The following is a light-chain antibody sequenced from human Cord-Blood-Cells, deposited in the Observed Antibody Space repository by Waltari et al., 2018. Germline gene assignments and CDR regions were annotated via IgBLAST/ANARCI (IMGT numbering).Light chain of an antibody. J-gene: IGLJ3*02. CDR3: SSYTSSSTWV. CDR2: DVS. V-gene: IGLV2-14*01. CDR1: SSDVGGYNY. Sequence: QSALTRPASVSGSPGQSITISCTGTSSDVGGYNYVSWYQQHPGQAPKLMIYDVSKRPSGVSTRFSGSKSGNTASLTISGLQAEDEADYYCSSYTSSSTWVFGGGTKLTVL.